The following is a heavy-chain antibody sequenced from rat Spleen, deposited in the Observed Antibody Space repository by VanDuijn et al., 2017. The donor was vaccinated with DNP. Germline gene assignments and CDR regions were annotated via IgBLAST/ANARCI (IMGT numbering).Heavy chain of an antibody. CDR1: GYIFTSNY. CDR2: INTGSGGT. CDR3: VRAEYGYNSWYFDY. Sequence: QVQLQQSGAELAEPGSSVKISCKSSGYIFTSNYIGWIKQTTGQGLEYIGYINTGSGGTNYKEKFKGKAKLTVDKSSSTAFKQLNSLTPDDAAVYYCVRAEYGYNSWYFDYWGQGVMVTVSS. D-gene: IGHD1-4*01. V-gene: IGHV1-43*01. J-gene: IGHJ2*01.